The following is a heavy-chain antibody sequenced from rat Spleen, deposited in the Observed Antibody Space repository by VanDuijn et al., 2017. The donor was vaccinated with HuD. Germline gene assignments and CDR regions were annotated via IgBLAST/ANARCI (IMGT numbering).Heavy chain of an antibody. V-gene: IGHV2-13*01. J-gene: IGHJ3*01. CDR3: ARDWHYDGYSGWFAY. CDR2: IWGNGNA. CDR1: GFSLSNYG. Sequence: QVQLKESGPGLVQPSQTLSLTCTVSGFSLSNYGLIWVRQPPGKGLEWMGVIWGNGNANYNSPLKSRLSISRDTSKSQVYLKMTSLQTEDTATYYCARDWHYDGYSGWFAYWGQGTLVTVSS. D-gene: IGHD1-12*03.